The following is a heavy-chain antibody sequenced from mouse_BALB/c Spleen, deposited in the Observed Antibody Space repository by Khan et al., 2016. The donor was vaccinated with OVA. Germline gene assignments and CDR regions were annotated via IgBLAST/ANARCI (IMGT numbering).Heavy chain of an antibody. V-gene: IGHV3-8*02. CDR1: GDSITSGY. Sequence: EVELQESGPSLVKPSQTLSLTCSVTGDSITSGYWNWIRKFPGNRLEYMGYIIYTGYTYYNPSLKSRISITRHTSKNQYYLQLNSVTDEDTATYYCARSTYRYAFVYWGQGTLVTVSA. CDR2: IIYTGYT. J-gene: IGHJ3*01. D-gene: IGHD2-14*01. CDR3: ARSTYRYAFVY.